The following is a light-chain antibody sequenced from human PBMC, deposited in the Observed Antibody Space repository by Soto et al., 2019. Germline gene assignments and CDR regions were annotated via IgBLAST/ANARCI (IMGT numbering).Light chain of an antibody. CDR3: HLHINDSQA. J-gene: IGKJ1*01. CDR2: KAS. V-gene: IGKV1-5*03. Sequence: RVTITCRASQTISSWLAWYQQKPGKAPKLLIYKASTLKSGVPSRFSGSGSGTEFPITINKLEPEYLHSYCSHLHINDSQAFGEGTKVDI. CDR1: QTISSW.